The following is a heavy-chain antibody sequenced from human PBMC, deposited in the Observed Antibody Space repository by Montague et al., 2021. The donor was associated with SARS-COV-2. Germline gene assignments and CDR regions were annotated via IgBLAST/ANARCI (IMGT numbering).Heavy chain of an antibody. Sequence: SRRLSWSASGFTFSTYVMSWVRQAQGGGLEWVAGITSYGGGTYYAGSVRGRFTISRDNSNKTLFLQMNSLRVDDTAVYYCARGGYLQSIDYWGPGILVTVSS. D-gene: IGHD3-10*01. CDR3: ARGGYLQSIDY. V-gene: IGHV3-23*01. CDR2: ITSYGGGT. CDR1: GFTFSTYV. J-gene: IGHJ4*02.